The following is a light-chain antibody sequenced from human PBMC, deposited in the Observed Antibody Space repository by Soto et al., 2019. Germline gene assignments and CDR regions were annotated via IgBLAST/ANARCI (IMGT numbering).Light chain of an antibody. V-gene: IGKV3-11*01. Sequence: EIVLTQSPATLPLSPGERATLSCWASQSVSSHLAWYQQKPGQAPRPLIYDASNRATGIPARFSGSGSGTDFTLTVSSLEPEDFAVYYCQERSNWHTFGGGTKVEIK. CDR3: QERSNWHT. J-gene: IGKJ4*01. CDR2: DAS. CDR1: QSVSSH.